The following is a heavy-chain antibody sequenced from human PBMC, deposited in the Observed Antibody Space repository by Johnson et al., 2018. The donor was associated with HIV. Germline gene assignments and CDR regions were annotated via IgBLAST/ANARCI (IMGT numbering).Heavy chain of an antibody. V-gene: IGHV3-48*03. D-gene: IGHD3-10*01. CDR3: ARDLIVRRADDAFEI. CDR2: ISGSGITI. CDR1: GFTFSHYK. J-gene: IGHJ3*02. Sequence: VQLVESGGGLVQPGGYLRLSCSASGFTFSHYKMNWVRKAPGKGLEWVSYISGSGITIYDADSVKGRFTISRDNAKNSLYLQMHSQRAEDTAFFFCARDLIVRRADDAFEIWGQGTMVTVSA.